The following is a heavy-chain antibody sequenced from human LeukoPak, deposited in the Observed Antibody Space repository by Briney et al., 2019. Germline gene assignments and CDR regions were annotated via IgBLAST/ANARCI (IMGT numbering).Heavy chain of an antibody. CDR1: GYIFSNYG. D-gene: IGHD1-26*01. V-gene: IGHV1-18*01. Sequence: ASVKVSCKASGYIFSNYGITWVRQAPGQGLEWMGWISAYNGNTNYAQKLQGRVTMTTDTSTSTAYMELRSLRSDDTAVYYCARVRGGYSGLDYWGQGTLVTVSS. CDR3: ARVRGGYSGLDY. CDR2: ISAYNGNT. J-gene: IGHJ4*02.